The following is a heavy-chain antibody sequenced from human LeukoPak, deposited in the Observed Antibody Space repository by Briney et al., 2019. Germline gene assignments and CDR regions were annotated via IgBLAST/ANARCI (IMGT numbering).Heavy chain of an antibody. CDR2: IYTSGST. Sequence: SETLSLTCTVSGGSISSGSYYWSWIRQPAGKGLEWIGRIYTSGSTNYNPSLKSRVTISVDTSKNQFSLKLSSVTAADTAVYYWAGNPGPFRVDPLGQGTLVTGSS. CDR3: AGNPGPFRVDP. J-gene: IGHJ5*01. V-gene: IGHV4-61*02. CDR1: GGSISSGSYY. D-gene: IGHD7-27*01.